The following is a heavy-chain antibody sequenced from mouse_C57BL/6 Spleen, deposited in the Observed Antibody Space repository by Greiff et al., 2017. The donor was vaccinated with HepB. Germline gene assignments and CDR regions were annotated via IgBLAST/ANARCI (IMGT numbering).Heavy chain of an antibody. CDR1: GFSLTSYG. Sequence: QVQLKESGPGLVQPSQSLSITCTVSGFSLTSYGVHWVRQSPGKGLEWLGVIWSGGSTDYNEAFISRLSISKDNSKSQVFFIMNSLQADDTAIYSCARTLYYDYDYYAMDYWGQGTSVTVSS. V-gene: IGHV2-2*01. D-gene: IGHD2-4*01. CDR2: IWSGGST. CDR3: ARTLYYDYDYYAMDY. J-gene: IGHJ4*01.